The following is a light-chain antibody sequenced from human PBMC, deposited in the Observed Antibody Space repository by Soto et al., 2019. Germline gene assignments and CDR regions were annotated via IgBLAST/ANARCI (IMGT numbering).Light chain of an antibody. V-gene: IGKV3-20*01. CDR2: GAS. J-gene: IGKJ4*02. CDR3: QQYGSSVT. CDR1: QSVSNNY. Sequence: VFTTSQGALSLSPAKRATPSCRASQSVSNNYLAWYQKKPRQPPILLIYGASNRATGLPDWFSGSASGTFFTLTISLLAPEDVAVYYCQQYGSSVTFGRGTKVDIK.